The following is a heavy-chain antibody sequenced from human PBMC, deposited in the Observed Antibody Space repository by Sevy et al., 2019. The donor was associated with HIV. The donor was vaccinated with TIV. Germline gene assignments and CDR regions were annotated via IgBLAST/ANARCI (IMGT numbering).Heavy chain of an antibody. V-gene: IGHV3-7*03. Sequence: GGSLRLSCAASGFTFSSYWMSWVRQAPGKGLEWVANIKQDGSEKYYVDSVKGRFTISRDNAKNSLYLQMNSLRAEDTAVYYCARDVFYGSGSYYNEAHREQGDYWGQGTLVTVSS. D-gene: IGHD3-10*01. CDR1: GFTFSSYW. J-gene: IGHJ4*02. CDR3: ARDVFYGSGSYYNEAHREQGDY. CDR2: IKQDGSEK.